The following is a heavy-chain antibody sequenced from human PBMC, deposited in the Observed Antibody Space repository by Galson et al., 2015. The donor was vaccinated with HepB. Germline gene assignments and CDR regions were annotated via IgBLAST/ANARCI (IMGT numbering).Heavy chain of an antibody. J-gene: IGHJ4*02. CDR2: IIPILGIA. CDR1: GGTFSSYA. Sequence: SVKVSCKASGGTFSSYAISWVRQAPGQGLEWMGRIIPILGIANYAQKFQGRVTITADKSTSTAYMELSSLRSEDTAVYYCARYTHYGSGSYPDYWGQGTLVTVSS. CDR3: ARYTHYGSGSYPDY. D-gene: IGHD3-10*01. V-gene: IGHV1-69*04.